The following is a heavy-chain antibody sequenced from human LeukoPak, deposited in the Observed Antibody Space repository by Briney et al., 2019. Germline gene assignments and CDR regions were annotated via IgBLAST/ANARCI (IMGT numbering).Heavy chain of an antibody. V-gene: IGHV4-34*01. Sequence: SETLSLTCAVYGGSFSGYYWSWIRQPPGKGLEWIGEINHSGSTNYNPSLKSRVTISVDRSKNQFSLKLSSVTAADTAVYYCARARGYYDSSGYPLRGYFDYWGQGTLVTVSS. CDR2: INHSGST. CDR1: GGSFSGYY. D-gene: IGHD3-22*01. J-gene: IGHJ4*02. CDR3: ARARGYYDSSGYPLRGYFDY.